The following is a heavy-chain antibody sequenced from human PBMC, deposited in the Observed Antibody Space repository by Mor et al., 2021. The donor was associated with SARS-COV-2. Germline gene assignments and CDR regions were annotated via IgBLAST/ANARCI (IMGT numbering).Heavy chain of an antibody. Sequence: GGSTSYAQKFQGRVTMTRDTSTSTVYMELSSLRSEDTAVYYCARGWTHNGMVGSQLLYYFDFWGQGTLVTVSS. CDR3: ARGWTHNGMVGSQLLYYFDF. CDR2: GGST. D-gene: IGHD1-26*01. V-gene: IGHV1-46*03. J-gene: IGHJ4*02.